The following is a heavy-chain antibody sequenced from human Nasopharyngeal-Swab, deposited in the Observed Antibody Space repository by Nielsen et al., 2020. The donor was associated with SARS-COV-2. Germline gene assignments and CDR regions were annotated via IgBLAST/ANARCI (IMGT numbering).Heavy chain of an antibody. V-gene: IGHV3-21*01. CDR1: GFTFNKYN. CDR2: ISSSSSYI. D-gene: IGHD3-3*01. CDR3: ARDGLDYDFWSAYFMDV. Sequence: GESLKISCAASGFTFNKYNFNWVRRAPGKGLEWVSSISSSSSYIYYADSVKGRFTISRGNAKNSFSLQMNSLRAEDTAVYYCARDGLDYDFWSAYFMDVWGQGTTVTVSS. J-gene: IGHJ6*02.